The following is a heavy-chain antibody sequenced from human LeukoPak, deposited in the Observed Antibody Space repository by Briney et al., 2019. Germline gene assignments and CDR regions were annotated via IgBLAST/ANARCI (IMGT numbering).Heavy chain of an antibody. D-gene: IGHD3-22*01. CDR2: INPNSGGT. V-gene: IGHV1-2*06. J-gene: IGHJ6*03. CDR3: ARVGGYGYYYYYYMDV. CDR1: GYTFTGYY. Sequence: ASVKVSCKASGYTFTGYYMHWVRQAPGQGLEWMRRINPNSGGTNYAQKFQGRVTMTRDTSISTAYMELSRLRSDDTAVYYCARVGGYGYYYYYYMDVWGKGTTVTVSS.